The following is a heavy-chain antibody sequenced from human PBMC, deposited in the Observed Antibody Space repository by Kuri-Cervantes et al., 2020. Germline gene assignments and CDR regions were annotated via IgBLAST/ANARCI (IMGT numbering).Heavy chain of an antibody. CDR2: INHSGNT. CDR3: AWGDGMDV. V-gene: IGHV4-34*01. CDR1: GGSFSGYY. Sequence: GSLRLSCAVYGGSFSGYYWSWIRQPPGKGLEWIGEINHSGNTNYNPSLKSRVTISVDTSKNQFSLKLSSVTAADTAVYYCAWGDGMDVWGQGTTVTVSS. J-gene: IGHJ6*02.